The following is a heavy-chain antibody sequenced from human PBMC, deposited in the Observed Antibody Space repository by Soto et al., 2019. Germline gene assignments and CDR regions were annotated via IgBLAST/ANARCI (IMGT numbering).Heavy chain of an antibody. V-gene: IGHV3-48*02. J-gene: IGHJ4*02. CDR3: AKGPHTNVGGPYYFEY. D-gene: IGHD3-10*02. Sequence: GGSLRLSCVASGFSLANYPMNWVRQPPGKGLEWISYSSPRGDTIYYADSVEGRFTISRDNARNSLSLHLSSMRDEDSALYYCAKGPHTNVGGPYYFEYWGQGVPVTVSS. CDR2: SSPRGDTI. CDR1: GFSLANYP.